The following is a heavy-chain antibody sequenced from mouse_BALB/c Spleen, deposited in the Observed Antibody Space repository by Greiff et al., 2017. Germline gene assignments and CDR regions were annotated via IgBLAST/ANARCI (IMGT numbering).Heavy chain of an antibody. V-gene: IGHV5-17*02. D-gene: IGHD1-2*01. CDR2: ISSGSSTI. Sequence: EVKLVESGGGLVQPGGSRKLSCAASGFTFSSFGMHWVRQAPEKGLEWVAYISSGSSTIYYADTVKGRFTISRDNPKNTLFLQMTSLRSEDTAMYYCARSIYYGPYYFDYWGQGTTLTVSS. CDR3: ARSIYYGPYYFDY. J-gene: IGHJ2*01. CDR1: GFTFSSFG.